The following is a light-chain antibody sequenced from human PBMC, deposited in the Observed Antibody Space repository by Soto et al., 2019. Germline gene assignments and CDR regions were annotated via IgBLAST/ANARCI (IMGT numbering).Light chain of an antibody. CDR1: SSDL. J-gene: IGLJ2*01. V-gene: IGLV2-23*01. CDR3: CSYSGISTPVV. CDR2: QAT. Sequence: QSVLTQPASVSGSPGQSITISCTGTSSDLVSWYLQYSDKAPKLILYQATKRPSGVSHRFSGSKSGDTASLTISGLQSEDEAEYHCCSYSGISTPVVCGGGTKLTVL.